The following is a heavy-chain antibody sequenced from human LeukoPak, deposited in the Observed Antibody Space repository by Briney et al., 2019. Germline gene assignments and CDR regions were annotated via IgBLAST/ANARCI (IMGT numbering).Heavy chain of an antibody. V-gene: IGHV4-39*07. CDR1: GGSISSSSYY. CDR2: IYYSGST. D-gene: IGHD5-18*01. J-gene: IGHJ4*02. Sequence: PSETLSLTCTVSGGSISSSSYYWGWIRQPPGKGLEWIGSIYYSGSTYYNPSLKSRVTISVDTSKNQFSLKLSSVTAADTAVYYCASGRGYSYGYPEYYFDYWGQGTLVTVSS. CDR3: ASGRGYSYGYPEYYFDY.